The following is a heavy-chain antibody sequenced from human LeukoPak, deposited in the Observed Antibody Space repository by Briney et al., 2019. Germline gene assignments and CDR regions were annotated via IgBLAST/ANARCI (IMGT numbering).Heavy chain of an antibody. V-gene: IGHV3-33*01. J-gene: IGHJ4*02. Sequence: GRSLRLSCAASGFIFSNYGIHWVRQAPGKGLDGVASVWYDGSNKYYADSVKGRFTISRDNPKNTVYLKINSLRTEEPAIYYRARDSPGRWANDIGWDFDSWGQGTLVTVSS. CDR3: ARDSPGRWANDIGWDFDS. D-gene: IGHD1-1*01. CDR2: VWYDGSNK. CDR1: GFIFSNYG.